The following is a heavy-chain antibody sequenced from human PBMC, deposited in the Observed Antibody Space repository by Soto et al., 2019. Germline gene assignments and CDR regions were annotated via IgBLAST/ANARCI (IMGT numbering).Heavy chain of an antibody. V-gene: IGHV1-24*01. CDR2: FDPEGGEA. CDR3: GRVLWYLPAFGY. D-gene: IGHD2-15*01. Sequence: RHTPGKGLEWMGGFDPEGGEAIYAQKWHGGVTVTEDTVTDTAYMELNSLRSEDMAVSYCGRVLWYLPAFGYWGQGPLVSVHS. J-gene: IGHJ4*02.